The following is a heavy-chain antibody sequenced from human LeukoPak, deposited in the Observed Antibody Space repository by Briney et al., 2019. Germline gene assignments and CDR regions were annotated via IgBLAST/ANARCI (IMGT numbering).Heavy chain of an antibody. CDR3: ARHSSGWPFDY. CDR1: GGSISSSGFY. V-gene: IGHV4-39*01. Sequence: SETLSLTCTGSGGSISSSGFYWGWIRQPPGKGLEWIGSVSHSGTTYYIPSLKSRITISIDTSKNQFSLWLSSVTAADTAMFFCARHSSGWPFDYWGQGILVTVSS. CDR2: VSHSGTT. J-gene: IGHJ4*02. D-gene: IGHD6-19*01.